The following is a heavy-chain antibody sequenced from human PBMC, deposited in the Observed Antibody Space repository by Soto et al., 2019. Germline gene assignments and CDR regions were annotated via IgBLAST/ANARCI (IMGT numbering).Heavy chain of an antibody. V-gene: IGHV4-4*02. CDR3: ARDLGIVVVSSGGDY. D-gene: IGHD3-22*01. J-gene: IGHJ4*02. Sequence: QVQLQESGPGLVKPSGTLSLTCAVSGGSISSSNWWSWVRQPPGKGLEWIGEIYHSGSTNYNPSLKSRVTIXXDXSXXQFSLKLSSVTAADTAVYYCARDLGIVVVSSGGDYWGQGTLVTVSS. CDR2: IYHSGST. CDR1: GGSISSSNW.